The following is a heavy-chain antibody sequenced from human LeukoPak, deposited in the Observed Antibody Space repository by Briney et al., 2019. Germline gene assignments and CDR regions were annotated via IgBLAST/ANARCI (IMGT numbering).Heavy chain of an antibody. D-gene: IGHD2-2*01. V-gene: IGHV3-48*03. CDR2: ISSSGSTI. J-gene: IGHJ5*02. CDR3: ARDQTKGYCSCTSCYGGGWFDP. CDR1: GFTFSSYE. Sequence: GGSLRLSCAASGFTFSSYEMNWVRQAPGKGLEWVSYISSSGSTIYYADSVKGRFTISRDNAKNSLYLQMNSLRAEDTAVYYCARDQTKGYCSCTSCYGGGWFDPWGQGTLVTVSS.